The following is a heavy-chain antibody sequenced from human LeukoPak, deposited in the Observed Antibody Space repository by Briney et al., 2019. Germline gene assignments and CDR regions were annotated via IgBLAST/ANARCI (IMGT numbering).Heavy chain of an antibody. Sequence: GGSLRLSCAASGITFSSYAMHWVRQAPGKGLEWVAVISYDGSNKYYADSVKGRFTISRDNSKNTLYLQMNSLRAEDTAVYHCARDLYGGCLGLDYWGQGTLVTVSS. D-gene: IGHD2-15*01. CDR1: GITFSSYA. CDR3: ARDLYGGCLGLDY. CDR2: ISYDGSNK. J-gene: IGHJ4*02. V-gene: IGHV3-30-3*01.